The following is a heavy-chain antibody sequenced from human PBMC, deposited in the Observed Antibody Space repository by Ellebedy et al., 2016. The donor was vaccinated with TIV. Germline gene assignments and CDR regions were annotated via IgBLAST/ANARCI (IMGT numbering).Heavy chain of an antibody. CDR3: ASWDGDYGD. CDR1: GGSISSYY. V-gene: IGHV4-59*12. D-gene: IGHD4-17*01. Sequence: MPGGSLRLSCTVSGGSISSYYWSWIRQPPGKGLEWIGYIYYSGSTNYNPSLKSRVTISVDTSKNQFSLKLSSVTAADTAVYYCASWDGDYGDWGQGTLVTVSS. CDR2: IYYSGST. J-gene: IGHJ4*02.